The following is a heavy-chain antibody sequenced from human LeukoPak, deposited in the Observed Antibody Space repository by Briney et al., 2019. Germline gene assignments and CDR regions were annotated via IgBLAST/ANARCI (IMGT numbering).Heavy chain of an antibody. CDR1: GFTFDDYP. D-gene: IGHD6-13*01. V-gene: IGHV3-43*01. J-gene: IGHJ4*02. Sequence: PGGSLRLSCAASGFTFDDYPMHWVRQAPGKGLEWVSLISWDGGSTYYADSVKGRFTISRDNSKNSLYLQMNSLRTEDTALYYCAKDKSRIAAAGDFDYWGQGTLVTVSS. CDR2: ISWDGGST. CDR3: AKDKSRIAAAGDFDY.